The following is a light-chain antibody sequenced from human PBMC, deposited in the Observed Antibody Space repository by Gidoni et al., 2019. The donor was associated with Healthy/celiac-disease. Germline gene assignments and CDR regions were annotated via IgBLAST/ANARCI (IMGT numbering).Light chain of an antibody. CDR3: QQYGSSPKT. CDR2: GAS. Sequence: ELVLIQSTGTLSLSPGERATLSCRASQSVSSSYLAWYQQKPGQAPRLLIYGASSRATGIPDRFSGSGSGTDFTLTISRLEPEDFAVYYCQQYGSSPKTFGQGTKVEIK. V-gene: IGKV3-20*01. J-gene: IGKJ1*01. CDR1: QSVSSSY.